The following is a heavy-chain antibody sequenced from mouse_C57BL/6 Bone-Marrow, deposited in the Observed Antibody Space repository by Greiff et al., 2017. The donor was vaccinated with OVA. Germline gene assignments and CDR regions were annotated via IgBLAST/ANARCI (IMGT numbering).Heavy chain of an antibody. V-gene: IGHV5-16*01. Sequence: EVQRVESEGGLVQPGSSMKLSCTASGFTFSDYYMAWVRQVPEKGLEWVANINYDGSSTYYLDSLKSRFIISRDNAKNILYLQMSSLKSEDTATYYCARDRTYGSSYEGYFDYWGQGTTLTVSS. D-gene: IGHD1-1*01. J-gene: IGHJ2*01. CDR2: INYDGSST. CDR3: ARDRTYGSSYEGYFDY. CDR1: GFTFSDYY.